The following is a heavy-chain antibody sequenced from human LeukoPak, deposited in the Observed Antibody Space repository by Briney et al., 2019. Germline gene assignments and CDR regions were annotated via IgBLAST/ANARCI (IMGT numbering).Heavy chain of an antibody. CDR2: IYYSGST. J-gene: IGHJ4*02. Sequence: PSETLSLTCTVSGGSISSYYWSWIRQPPGKGLEWIGYIYYSGSTNYNPSLKSRVTISVDTSKNQFSLKLSSVTAADTAVYYCARVYCSGGSCYSRAFDYWGQGTLVTVSS. V-gene: IGHV4-59*12. CDR1: GGSISSYY. D-gene: IGHD2-15*01. CDR3: ARVYCSGGSCYSRAFDY.